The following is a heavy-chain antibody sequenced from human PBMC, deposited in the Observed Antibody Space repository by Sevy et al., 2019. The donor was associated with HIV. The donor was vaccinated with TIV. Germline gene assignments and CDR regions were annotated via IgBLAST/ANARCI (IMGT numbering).Heavy chain of an antibody. CDR2: IIPIPGIP. V-gene: IGHV1-69*04. CDR3: ARDASSYCTSYSCYGGWFDL. J-gene: IGHJ5*02. D-gene: IGHD2-2*01. Sequence: ASVKVSCKASGGTFSSYAINWVRQAPGQGLEWMGRIIPIPGIPNYAQKFQGRVTITADKSTSTAYMELSSLRSEDTAVYYCARDASSYCTSYSCYGGWFDLWGQRTLVTVSS. CDR1: GGTFSSYA.